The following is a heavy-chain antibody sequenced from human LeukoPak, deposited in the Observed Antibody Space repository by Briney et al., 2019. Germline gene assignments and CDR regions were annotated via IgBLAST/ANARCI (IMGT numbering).Heavy chain of an antibody. V-gene: IGHV3-7*01. CDR1: GFTFSSYW. D-gene: IGHD5-18*01. CDR3: ARAVGYSYGLHYFDY. Sequence: GSLRLSCAASGFTFSSYWMSWVRQAPGKGLEWVANIKQDGSEKYYVDSVKGRFTISRDNAKNSLYLQMNSLRAEDTAVYYCARAVGYSYGLHYFDYWGQGTLVTVSS. J-gene: IGHJ4*02. CDR2: IKQDGSEK.